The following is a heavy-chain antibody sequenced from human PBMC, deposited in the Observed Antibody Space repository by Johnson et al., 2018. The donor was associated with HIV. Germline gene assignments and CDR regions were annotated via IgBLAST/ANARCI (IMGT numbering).Heavy chain of an antibody. V-gene: IGHV3-30*14. D-gene: IGHD3-22*01. CDR3: ARAEGDYYDSGGWGPDAFDI. CDR2: ISYDGSEK. CDR1: GFTFSSYA. Sequence: MQLVESGGGVVQPGRSLRLSCAASGFTFSSYAMHWVRQAPGKGLEWVAVISYDGSEKYYADSVKGRFTISRDRSKNTLYLQMNSLRAEDTAVYYCARAEGDYYDSGGWGPDAFDIWGQGTMVTVSS. J-gene: IGHJ3*02.